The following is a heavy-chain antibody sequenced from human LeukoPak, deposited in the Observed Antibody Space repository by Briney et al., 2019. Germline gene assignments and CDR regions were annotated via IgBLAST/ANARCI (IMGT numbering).Heavy chain of an antibody. CDR1: GFTFGDYA. CDR3: TSVEMATMLVDY. Sequence: GGSLRLSCTASGFTFGDYAMSWFRQAPGKGLEWVGFIRSKAYGGTTEYAASVKGRFTISRDDSKSIAYLQMNSLKTEDTAVYYCTSVEMATMLVDYWGQGTLVTVSS. D-gene: IGHD5-24*01. CDR2: IRSKAYGGTT. V-gene: IGHV3-49*03. J-gene: IGHJ4*02.